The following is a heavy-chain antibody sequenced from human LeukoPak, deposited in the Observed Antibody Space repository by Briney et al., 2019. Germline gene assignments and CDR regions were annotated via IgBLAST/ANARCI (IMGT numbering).Heavy chain of an antibody. CDR3: ARGPGLYDSSGYSYYYYYMDV. Sequence: SETLSLTCAVYGGSFSGYYWSWIRQPPGKGLEWIGEINHSGSTNYNPSLKSRVTISVDTSKNQFSLKLSSVTAADTAVYYCARGPGLYDSSGYSYYYYYMDVWGKGTTVTVSS. CDR1: GGSFSGYY. CDR2: INHSGST. V-gene: IGHV4-34*01. J-gene: IGHJ6*03. D-gene: IGHD3-22*01.